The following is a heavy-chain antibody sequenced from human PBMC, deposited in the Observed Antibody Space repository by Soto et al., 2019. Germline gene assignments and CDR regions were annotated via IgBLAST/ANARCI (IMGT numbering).Heavy chain of an antibody. CDR1: GYTFTSYG. D-gene: IGHD2-21*02. V-gene: IGHV1-18*01. Sequence: GAAVKVSCKASGYTFTSYGISWVRQAPGQGLEWMGWISAYNGNTNYAQKLQGRVTMTTDTSTSTAYMELRSLRSDDTAVYYCARGGYCGGDCYSPHYYYYYGMDVWGQGTTVTVS. CDR3: ARGGYCGGDCYSPHYYYYYGMDV. J-gene: IGHJ6*02. CDR2: ISAYNGNT.